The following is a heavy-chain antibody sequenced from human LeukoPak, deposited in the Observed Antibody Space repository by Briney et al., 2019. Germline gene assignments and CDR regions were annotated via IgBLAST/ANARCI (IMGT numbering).Heavy chain of an antibody. CDR3: ARDVGAFDI. CDR2: ISAYNGNT. Sequence: WXXXXXXXXXEWMGWISAYNGNTNYAQKLQGRVTMTTDTSTSTAYMELRSLRSDDTAVYYCARDVGAFDIWGQGTMVTVSS. J-gene: IGHJ3*02. V-gene: IGHV1-18*01.